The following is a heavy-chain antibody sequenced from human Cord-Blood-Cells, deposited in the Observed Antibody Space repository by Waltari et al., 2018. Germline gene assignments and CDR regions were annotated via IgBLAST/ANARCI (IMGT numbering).Heavy chain of an antibody. V-gene: IGHV4-59*01. J-gene: IGHJ3*02. CDR3: ARHRYDYVWGSYRDAFDI. D-gene: IGHD3-16*02. Sequence: QVQLQESGPGLVKPSETLSLTCTVFGGSISSYYGHWIPQPPGKGLEWIGYIYYSGSTNYNPSLKIRVTISVDTSKNQFSLKLSSVTAADTAVYYCARHRYDYVWGSYRDAFDIWGQGTMVTVSS. CDR2: IYYSGST. CDR1: GGSISSYY.